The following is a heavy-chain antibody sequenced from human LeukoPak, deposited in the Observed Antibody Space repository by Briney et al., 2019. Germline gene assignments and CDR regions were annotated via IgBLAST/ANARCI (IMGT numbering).Heavy chain of an antibody. CDR3: AKSLHDSSTYWSEFRGFDI. Sequence: GGSLRLSCAASGISFWRHAMNWVRQAPGKGLEWVSGIYGSATATYYADSVKGRFTISRDNSKNTVWLQMNSLRAEDTAVYYCAKSLHDSSTYWSEFRGFDIWGQGTMVTVSS. CDR2: IYGSATAT. V-gene: IGHV3-23*01. D-gene: IGHD4-11*01. CDR1: GISFWRHA. J-gene: IGHJ3*02.